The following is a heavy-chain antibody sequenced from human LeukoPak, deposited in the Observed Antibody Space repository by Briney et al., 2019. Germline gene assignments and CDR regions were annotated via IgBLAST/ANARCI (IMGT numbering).Heavy chain of an antibody. V-gene: IGHV4-4*07. D-gene: IGHD1-26*01. CDR1: GGSISSYY. CDR2: IYTSGST. Sequence: SDTLSLTCTVSGGSISSYYWSWIRQPAGKGLEWIGRIYTSGSTNYNPSLKSRATMSVDTSKNQFSLKLSSVTAADTAVYYCAGGRLLRGATGYFDYWGQGTLVTVSS. CDR3: AGGRLLRGATGYFDY. J-gene: IGHJ4*02.